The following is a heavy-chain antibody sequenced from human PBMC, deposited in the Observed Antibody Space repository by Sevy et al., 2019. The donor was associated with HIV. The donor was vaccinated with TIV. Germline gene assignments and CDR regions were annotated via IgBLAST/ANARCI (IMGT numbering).Heavy chain of an antibody. Sequence: ASVKVSCKASGGTFNSYGINWVRQAPGQGLEWMGGIIPIFGTTNYAQRFQGRVTITADKSTSTAYMELSSLRSEETAVYYCAFDSHAYDVWDQGTMVTVSS. J-gene: IGHJ3*01. CDR1: GGTFNSYG. CDR3: AFDSHAYDV. CDR2: IIPIFGTT. D-gene: IGHD3-22*01. V-gene: IGHV1-69*06.